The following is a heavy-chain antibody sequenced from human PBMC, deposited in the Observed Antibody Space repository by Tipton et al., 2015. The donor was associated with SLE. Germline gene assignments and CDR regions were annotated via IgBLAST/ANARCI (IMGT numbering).Heavy chain of an antibody. CDR3: ARTDGSGSYILNWFDP. CDR2: IYYTGTA. D-gene: IGHD3-10*01. Sequence: LRLSCTVSGGSIISNNYYWGWVRQPPGKGLEWIGSIYYTGTAYYNSSLKSRVTISVDTSKNQFSLKVNFVIAADTAVYYCARTDGSGSYILNWFDPWGQGTLVTVSS. V-gene: IGHV4-39*07. J-gene: IGHJ5*02. CDR1: GGSIISNNYY.